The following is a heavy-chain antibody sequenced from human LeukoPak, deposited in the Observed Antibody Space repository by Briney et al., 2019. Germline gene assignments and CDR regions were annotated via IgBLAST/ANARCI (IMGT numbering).Heavy chain of an antibody. CDR3: ARQKYCSSTSCYISVTNWFDP. J-gene: IGHJ5*02. Sequence: SSETLSLTCTVSGGSISSGGYYWSWIRQHPGKGLEWIGYIYYRGSTYYNPSLKSRVTISVDTSKNQFSLKLSSVTAADTAVYYCARQKYCSSTSCYISVTNWFDPWGQGTLVTVSS. V-gene: IGHV4-31*03. CDR2: IYYRGST. CDR1: GGSISSGGYY. D-gene: IGHD2-2*02.